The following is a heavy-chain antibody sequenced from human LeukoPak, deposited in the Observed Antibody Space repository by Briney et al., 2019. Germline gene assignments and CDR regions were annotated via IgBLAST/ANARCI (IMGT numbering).Heavy chain of an antibody. CDR2: INPNGGGT. CDR3: AREAWFGDHDAFDI. V-gene: IGHV1-2*04. D-gene: IGHD3-10*01. Sequence: HWASVKVSCKASGYTFTGYYFHWVRQAPGQGLEWMGWINPNGGGTNYAQKFQGWVTMTTDTSISTAYLDLNRLSSDDTAVYYCAREAWFGDHDAFDIWGQGTMVTVSS. J-gene: IGHJ3*02. CDR1: GYTFTGYY.